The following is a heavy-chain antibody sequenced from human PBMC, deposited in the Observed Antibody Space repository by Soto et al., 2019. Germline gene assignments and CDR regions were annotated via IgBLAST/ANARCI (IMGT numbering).Heavy chain of an antibody. J-gene: IGHJ5*02. D-gene: IGHD2-15*01. CDR1: GYTFTSYG. CDR3: ARPYCSGGSCYPSFDP. V-gene: IGHV1-18*01. CDR2: ISAYNGNT. Sequence: ASVKVSCKASGYTFTSYGISWVRQAPGQGLEWMGWISAYNGNTNYAQKLQGRVTMTTDTSTSTAYMELRSLRSDDTAVYYCARPYCSGGSCYPSFDPWGQGTLVTVSS.